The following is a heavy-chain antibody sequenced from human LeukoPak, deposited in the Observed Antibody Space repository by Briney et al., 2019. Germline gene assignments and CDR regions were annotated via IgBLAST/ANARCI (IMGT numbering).Heavy chain of an antibody. CDR2: INHSGST. J-gene: IGHJ4*02. CDR3: ARYSGIDRGGDCYPDY. Sequence: PSETLSLTCTVSGGSISSYYWSWIRQPPGKGLEWIGEINHSGSTNYNPSLKSRVTISVDTSKNQFSLKLSSVTAADTAVYYCARYSGIDRGGDCYPDYWGQGTLVTVSS. CDR1: GGSISSYY. V-gene: IGHV4-34*01. D-gene: IGHD2-21*02.